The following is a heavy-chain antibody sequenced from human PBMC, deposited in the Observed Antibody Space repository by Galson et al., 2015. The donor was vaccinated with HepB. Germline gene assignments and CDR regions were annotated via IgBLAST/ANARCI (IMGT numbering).Heavy chain of an antibody. CDR3: ARDSHDYGDQPDGGWFDP. V-gene: IGHV3-30*03. CDR2: VSYDGNNK. J-gene: IGHJ5*02. CDR1: GFTFSSHA. D-gene: IGHD4-17*01. Sequence: SLRLSCAASGFTFSSHAMNWVRQAPGKGLEWVAVVSYDGNNKYYADSVRGRFTISRDNSRNTLYLQMNSLRADDTAVYYWARDSHDYGDQPDGGWFDPWGQGTLVTVSS.